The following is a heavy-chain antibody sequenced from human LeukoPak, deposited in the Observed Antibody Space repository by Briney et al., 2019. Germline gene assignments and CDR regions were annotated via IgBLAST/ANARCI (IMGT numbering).Heavy chain of an antibody. CDR1: KFTFSSYA. CDR2: ISGSGGST. V-gene: IGHV3-23*01. J-gene: IGHJ4*02. CDR3: ATYRQVLLPFES. D-gene: IGHD2-8*02. Sequence: GGSLRLSCAASKFTFSSYAMSWVRQAPGKGLEWVSTISGSGGSTYYAESVKGRFTISRDNSKSTLSLQMNSLRAEDTAIYYCATYRQVLLPFESWGQGTLVTVSS.